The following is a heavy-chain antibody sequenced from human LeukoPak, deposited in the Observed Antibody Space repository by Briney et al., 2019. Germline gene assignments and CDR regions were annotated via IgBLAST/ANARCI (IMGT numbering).Heavy chain of an antibody. CDR2: IHPEDSYT. J-gene: IGHJ4*02. D-gene: IGHD1-26*01. V-gene: IGHV5-10-1*01. CDR1: GYSFTNYW. CDR3: ARLISSGSYFEY. Sequence: GESLKISCVTSGYSFTNYWTSWVRQMPGKGLEWVGTIHPEDSYTDYSPSFQGHVTISADKSISTAYLQWSSLKASDTAMYYCARLISSGSYFEYWRQGSLVTVSS.